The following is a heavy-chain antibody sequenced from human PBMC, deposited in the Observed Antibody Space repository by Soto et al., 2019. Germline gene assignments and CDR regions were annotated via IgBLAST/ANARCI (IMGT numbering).Heavy chain of an antibody. CDR3: AHLYWVASRIRYYFDY. CDR2: IYWDDDK. D-gene: IGHD2-15*01. CDR1: GFSFTTDGMG. Sequence: QITLKESGPTLVKPTQTLTLTCTFSGFSFTTDGMGVGWIRQPPGKALEWLALIYWDDDKRYSPSLKSRLTITKDASRNQLVLTLTNMDPADTPTYYCAHLYWVASRIRYYFDYWCQGTLVTVSS. V-gene: IGHV2-5*02. J-gene: IGHJ4*02.